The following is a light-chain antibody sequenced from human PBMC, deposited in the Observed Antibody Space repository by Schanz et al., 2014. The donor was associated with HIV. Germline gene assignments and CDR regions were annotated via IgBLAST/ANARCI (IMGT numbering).Light chain of an antibody. V-gene: IGLV2-14*03. J-gene: IGLJ3*02. CDR2: DVT. CDR1: SMAFSSSNF. CDR3: STYTTRLPGV. Sequence: QSALTQPTSVSGSPGQSITISCTGASMAFSSSNFVSWYQQHPGEAPRLIIYDVTSRPSGVSARFSASKTGETASLTISGXXXEDEAEYYCSTYTTRLPGVFGGGTFLTVL.